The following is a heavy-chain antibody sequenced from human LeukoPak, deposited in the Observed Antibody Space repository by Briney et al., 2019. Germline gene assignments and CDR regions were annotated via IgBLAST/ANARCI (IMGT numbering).Heavy chain of an antibody. J-gene: IGHJ5*02. CDR3: AKVRGIQLLNWFDP. D-gene: IGHD5-18*01. CDR2: ISGSGGST. CDR1: GFTFSSYA. V-gene: IGHV3-23*01. Sequence: GGSLRLSCAASGFTFSSYAMSRVRQAPGKGLEWVSAISGSGGSTYYADSVKGRFTISRDNSKNTLYLQMNSLRAEDTAVYYCAKVRGIQLLNWFDPWGQGTLVTVSS.